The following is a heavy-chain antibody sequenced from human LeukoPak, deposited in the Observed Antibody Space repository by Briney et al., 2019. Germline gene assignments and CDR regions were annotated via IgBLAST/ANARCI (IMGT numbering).Heavy chain of an antibody. CDR1: GFTFSSYA. V-gene: IGHV3-30-3*01. CDR2: ISYDGSNK. J-gene: IGHJ4*02. CDR3: ARAQDIVVVPADFDY. D-gene: IGHD2-2*01. Sequence: PGGSLRLSCAASGFTFSSYAMHWVRQAPGKGLEWVAVISYDGSNKYYADSVKGRFTISRDNSKNTLYLQMNSLRAEDTAVYYCARAQDIVVVPADFDYWGQGTLVTVSS.